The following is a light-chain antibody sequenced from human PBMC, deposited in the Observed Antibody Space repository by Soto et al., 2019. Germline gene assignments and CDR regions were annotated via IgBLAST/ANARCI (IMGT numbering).Light chain of an antibody. CDR2: DAS. CDR1: RDIRKY. CDR3: QQYHTLVS. J-gene: IGKJ4*01. Sequence: DIQMTQSPSSLSASVGDRVTITCQASRDIRKYLNWYQQKPGKAPKLLIYDASDLETGVTSRFSGSGSGTDFTFTISSLQSEDIATYYCQQYHTLVSFGGGTKVGIK. V-gene: IGKV1-33*01.